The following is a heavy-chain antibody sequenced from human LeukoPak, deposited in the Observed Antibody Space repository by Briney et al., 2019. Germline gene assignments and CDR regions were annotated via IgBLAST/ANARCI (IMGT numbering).Heavy chain of an antibody. CDR1: GDSVSSKNGA. CDR3: ARDFGTTGWHTFDY. CDR2: TYYRSKWYN. V-gene: IGHV6-1*01. J-gene: IGHJ4*02. Sequence: SQTLSPTCVVSGDSVSSKNGAWNWIRQSPSRGLEWLGRTYYRSKWYNDYAESMEGRMTISQDTSKNQYSLHLNSVTPDNTAVYYCARDFGTTGWHTFDYWGQGALVTVSS. D-gene: IGHD6-19*01.